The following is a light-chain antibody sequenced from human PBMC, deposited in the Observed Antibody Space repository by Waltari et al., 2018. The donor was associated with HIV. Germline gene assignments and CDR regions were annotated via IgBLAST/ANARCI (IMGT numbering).Light chain of an antibody. CDR2: GNS. CDR1: SSNIGAGYA. CDR3: QSYDSSLSAPVV. Sequence: QSVLTQPPSVSGAPGQRVTIPCTGSSSNIGAGYAVHWYQQLPGTAPKLLIYGNSNRPSGVPDRFSGSKSGTSASLAITGLQAEDEADYCCQSYDSSLSAPVVFGGGTKLTVL. J-gene: IGLJ2*01. V-gene: IGLV1-40*01.